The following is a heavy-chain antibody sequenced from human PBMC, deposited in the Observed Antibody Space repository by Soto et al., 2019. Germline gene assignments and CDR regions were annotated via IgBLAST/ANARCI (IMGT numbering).Heavy chain of an antibody. J-gene: IGHJ6*03. CDR1: GFNFSDYY. CDR3: ARIPRENGAYYYYMDV. V-gene: IGHV3-11*01. CDR2: ISSSGSTI. D-gene: IGHD1-26*01. Sequence: PVASLRHSHEASGFNFSDYYLSWIRHAPGKWLEWVSYISSSGSTIYYADSVKGRFTISRDNAKNSLYLQMNSLRAEDTAVYYCARIPRENGAYYYYMDVWGKGT.